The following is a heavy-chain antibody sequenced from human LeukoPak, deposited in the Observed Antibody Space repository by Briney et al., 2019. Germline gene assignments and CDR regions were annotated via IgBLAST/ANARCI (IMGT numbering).Heavy chain of an antibody. J-gene: IGHJ4*02. CDR2: IGSRSRYI. V-gene: IGHV3-21*03. D-gene: IGHD1-1*01. CDR3: AKSRSGSANWALQIFDN. CDR1: GFTFSSYS. Sequence: GGSLRLSCAASGFTFSSYSMNWVRQAPGKGLEWVSTIGSRSRYIYYADSVKGRFTISRDNAKNSLYLQMNSLRAEDTAVYFCAKSRSGSANWALQIFDNWGQGTLVTVSS.